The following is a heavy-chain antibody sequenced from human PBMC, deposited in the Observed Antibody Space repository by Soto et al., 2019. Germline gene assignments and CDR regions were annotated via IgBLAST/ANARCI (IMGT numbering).Heavy chain of an antibody. V-gene: IGHV3-48*03. Sequence: GSLRLSCAASGFTFSSYEMNWARQAPGKGLEWVSYISSSGSTIYYADSVKGRFTISRDNAKISLYLQMNSLRAEDTAVYYCARGGADTAMDTMFDYWGQGTLVTVSS. CDR3: ARGGADTAMDTMFDY. CDR1: GFTFSSYE. D-gene: IGHD5-18*01. J-gene: IGHJ4*02. CDR2: ISSSGSTI.